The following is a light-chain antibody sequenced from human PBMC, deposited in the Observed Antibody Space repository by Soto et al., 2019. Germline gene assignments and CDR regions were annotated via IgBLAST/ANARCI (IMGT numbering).Light chain of an antibody. J-gene: IGLJ2*01. CDR1: SSDVGAYNY. CDR3: SSYTSNSTRV. CDR2: EVT. V-gene: IGLV2-14*01. Sequence: QSALTQPASVSGSPGQSITISCTGTSSDVGAYNYVSWYQQHPGKAPKLMIYEVTNRPSGVSNRFSGSKSGNKASLTISGLQAEDEADYCCSSYTSNSTRVFGGGTKLTVL.